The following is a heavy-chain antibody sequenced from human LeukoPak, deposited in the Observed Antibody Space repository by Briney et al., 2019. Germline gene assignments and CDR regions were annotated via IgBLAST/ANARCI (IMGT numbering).Heavy chain of an antibody. Sequence: GGSLRLSCAASGYTFTSYAMHWVRQAPGQRLEWMGWINAGNGNTKYSQKFQGRVTITRDTSASTAYMELSSLRSEDTAVYYCARRGVWFGDAFDPWGQETLVTVSS. D-gene: IGHD3-10*01. CDR3: ARRGVWFGDAFDP. J-gene: IGHJ5*02. CDR1: GYTFTSYA. CDR2: INAGNGNT. V-gene: IGHV1-3*01.